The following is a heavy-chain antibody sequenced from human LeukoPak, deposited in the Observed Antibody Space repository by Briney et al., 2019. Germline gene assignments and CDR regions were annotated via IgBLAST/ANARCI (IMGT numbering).Heavy chain of an antibody. Sequence: PGGSLRLSCAASGFTFSSYEMNWVRQAPGKGLEWVSYISSSGSTIYYADSVKGRFTISRDNAKNSLYLQMNSLRAEDTAVYYCARDRKRWLQFGQFDYWGQGTLVTVSS. CDR3: ARDRKRWLQFGQFDY. CDR1: GFTFSSYE. V-gene: IGHV3-48*03. J-gene: IGHJ4*02. CDR2: ISSSGSTI. D-gene: IGHD5-24*01.